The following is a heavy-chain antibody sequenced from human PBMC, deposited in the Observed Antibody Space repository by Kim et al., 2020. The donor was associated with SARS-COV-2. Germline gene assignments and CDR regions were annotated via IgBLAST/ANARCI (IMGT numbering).Heavy chain of an antibody. Sequence: GGSLRLSCAASGFTFSSYAMNWVRQAPGKGLEWVSSISGSGGSTYYADSVKGRFTFSRDNSKNTLYLQMNNLRAEDTAVYYCAKGRLLRGYFDLWGRGTLVTVSS. CDR3: AKGRLLRGYFDL. V-gene: IGHV3-23*01. D-gene: IGHD2-15*01. CDR1: GFTFSSYA. J-gene: IGHJ2*01. CDR2: ISGSGGST.